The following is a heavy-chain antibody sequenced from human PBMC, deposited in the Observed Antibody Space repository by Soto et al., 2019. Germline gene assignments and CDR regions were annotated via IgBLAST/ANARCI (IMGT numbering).Heavy chain of an antibody. J-gene: IGHJ4*02. CDR2: INHSGST. CDR1: GGSFSGYY. Sequence: QVQLQQWGAGLLKPSETLSLTCAVYGGSFSGYYWSWIRQPPGKGLEWIGEINHSGSTNYNPSLKSRVTISVDTSKNQFSLKLSSVTAADTAVYYCASSIAVGTATPALGGVFDYWGQGTLVTVSS. CDR3: ASSIAVGTATPALGGVFDY. D-gene: IGHD6-19*01. V-gene: IGHV4-34*01.